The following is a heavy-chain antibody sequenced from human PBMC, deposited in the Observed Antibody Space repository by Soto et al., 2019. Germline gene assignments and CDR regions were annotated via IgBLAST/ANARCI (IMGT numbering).Heavy chain of an antibody. CDR2: IIPIFGAA. V-gene: IGHV1-69*12. CDR1: GGTFSSYA. CDR3: ACRLSEVTTFDY. J-gene: IGHJ4*02. D-gene: IGHD4-17*01. Sequence: QVQLVQSGAEVKKPGSSVKVSCKASGGTFSSYAIGWVRQAPGQGLEWMGGIIPIFGAANYAQKFQGRVTITADESTSTAYMELSSLRSEDTAVYYCACRLSEVTTFDYWGQGTLVTVSS.